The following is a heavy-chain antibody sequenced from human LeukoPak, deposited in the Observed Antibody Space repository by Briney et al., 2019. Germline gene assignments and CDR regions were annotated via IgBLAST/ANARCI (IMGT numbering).Heavy chain of an antibody. D-gene: IGHD6-6*01. J-gene: IGHJ6*03. CDR1: GYTFTSYD. Sequence: ASVKVSCKASGYTFTSYDINWVRQATGQGLEWMGIINPSGGSTSYAQKFQGRVTMTRDTSTSTVYMELSSLRSEDTAVYYCARDGISSSSSYYYYYMDVWGKGTTVTVSS. CDR2: INPSGGST. V-gene: IGHV1-46*01. CDR3: ARDGISSSSSYYYYYMDV.